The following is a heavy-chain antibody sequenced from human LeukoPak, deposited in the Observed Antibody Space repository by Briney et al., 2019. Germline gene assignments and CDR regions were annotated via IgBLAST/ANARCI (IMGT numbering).Heavy chain of an antibody. Sequence: GGSLRLSCAASGFTFSSYAMSWVRQAPGKGLEWVSAISGSGGSTYYADSVKGRFTISRDNAKNSLYLQMDSLRAEDTAVYYCGREDTVRDYWGQGTLVTVSA. CDR3: GREDTVRDY. D-gene: IGHD4-17*01. CDR2: ISGSGGST. V-gene: IGHV3-23*01. CDR1: GFTFSSYA. J-gene: IGHJ4*02.